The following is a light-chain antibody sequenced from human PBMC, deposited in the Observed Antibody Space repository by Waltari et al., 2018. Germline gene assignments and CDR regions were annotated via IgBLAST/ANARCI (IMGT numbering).Light chain of an antibody. Sequence: QSALTQTASVSGSPGQSLTISCTGSSSDVRGYNYVSWYQQHPGKAPKLMIYAVSNRPSGVSNRFSGSKSGSTASLTISWLQAEDEADYCCSSYTGISVVFGGGTKLTVL. CDR3: SSYTGISVV. V-gene: IGLV2-14*01. CDR2: AVS. CDR1: SSDVRGYNY. J-gene: IGLJ2*01.